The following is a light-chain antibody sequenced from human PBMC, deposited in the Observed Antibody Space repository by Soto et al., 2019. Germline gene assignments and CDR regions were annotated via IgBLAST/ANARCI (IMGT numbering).Light chain of an antibody. CDR3: QHSYNTPLT. Sequence: DIEVTQSKSSLSASVGDRVTITCRASQSISDDFSWYQQKPGKAPKLLIYAASSLQTGVPSRFSGSGSGTDFTLTISSLQPEDFAPYYCQHSYNTPLTFGGGTKV. CDR2: AAS. CDR1: QSISDD. J-gene: IGKJ4*01. V-gene: IGKV1-39*01.